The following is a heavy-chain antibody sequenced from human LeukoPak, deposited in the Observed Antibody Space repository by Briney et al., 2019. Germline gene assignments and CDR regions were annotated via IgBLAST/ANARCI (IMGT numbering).Heavy chain of an antibody. D-gene: IGHD4-23*01. CDR2: ISSSGSTI. J-gene: IGHJ4*02. V-gene: IGHV3-48*03. CDR3: ARRGAGYGGNPIDY. Sequence: PGGSLRLSCAASGFTFSGYEMNWVRQAPGKGLEWVSYISSSGSTIYYADSVKGRFTISRDNAKNSLYLQMNSLRAEDTAVYYCARRGAGYGGNPIDYWGQGTMVTVSS. CDR1: GFTFSGYE.